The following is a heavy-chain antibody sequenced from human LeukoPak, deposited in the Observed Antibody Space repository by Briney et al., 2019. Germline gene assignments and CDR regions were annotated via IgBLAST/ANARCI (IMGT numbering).Heavy chain of an antibody. D-gene: IGHD3-3*01. CDR1: GFTFSSYA. V-gene: IGHV3-64*01. Sequence: GGSLRLSCAASGFTFSSYAMHWVRQAPGKGLEYVSAISSNGGSTYYANSVKGRFTISRDNSKNTLYLQMNSLRAEDTAVYYCARISYYDFGIDYWGQGTLVTVSS. CDR3: ARISYYDFGIDY. J-gene: IGHJ4*02. CDR2: ISSNGGST.